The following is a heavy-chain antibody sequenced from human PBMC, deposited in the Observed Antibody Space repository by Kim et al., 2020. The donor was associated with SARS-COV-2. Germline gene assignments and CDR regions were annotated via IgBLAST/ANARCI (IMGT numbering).Heavy chain of an antibody. Sequence: DYAVSVKSLITIDQDTSENQFSLQLNSVTPDDTAVYYCARAPTGGWYFDLWGRGTLVTVSS. V-gene: IGHV6-1*01. D-gene: IGHD7-27*01. J-gene: IGHJ2*01. CDR3: ARAPTGGWYFDL.